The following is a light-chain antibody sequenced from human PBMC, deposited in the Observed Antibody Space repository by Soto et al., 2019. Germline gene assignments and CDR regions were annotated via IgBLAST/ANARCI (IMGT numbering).Light chain of an antibody. Sequence: DIVMTQSPDSLAVSLGERATINCKSSQTVLDISNHKDYLTLFQQKPGQPPKLLSYWASTREFGVPERFSGSGSGTDFTLTISSLQAEDVAVYYCQQYYSTPRTFGHGTKVDIK. J-gene: IGKJ1*01. CDR3: QQYYSTPRT. CDR1: QTVLDISNHKDY. CDR2: WAS. V-gene: IGKV4-1*01.